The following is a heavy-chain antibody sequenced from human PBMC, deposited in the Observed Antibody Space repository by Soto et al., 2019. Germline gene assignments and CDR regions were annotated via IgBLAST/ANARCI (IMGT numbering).Heavy chain of an antibody. Sequence: PGGSLRLSCAASGFTFSDYYMSWIRQAPGKGLEWVSYISSSSSYTNYADSVKGRFTISRDNAKNSLYLQMNSLRAEDTAVYYCAREGYSSSSDSYYGMDVWGQGTTVTVSS. D-gene: IGHD6-6*01. V-gene: IGHV3-11*06. CDR2: ISSSSSYT. CDR3: AREGYSSSSDSYYGMDV. J-gene: IGHJ6*02. CDR1: GFTFSDYY.